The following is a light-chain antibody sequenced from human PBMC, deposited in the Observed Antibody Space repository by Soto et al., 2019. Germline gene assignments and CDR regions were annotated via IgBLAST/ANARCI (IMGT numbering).Light chain of an antibody. J-gene: IGKJ3*01. CDR2: GAS. CDR1: QSVGSN. CDR3: QQYNNWPPFT. V-gene: IGKV3-15*01. Sequence: EIVMTQSPVTLSVSPGERATLSCRASQSVGSNLAWYQQKPGQAPRLLIYGASTRAIGIPARFSGSGSGTEFTLTISSLQSEDFAVYYCQQYNNWPPFTFGPGTKVDIK.